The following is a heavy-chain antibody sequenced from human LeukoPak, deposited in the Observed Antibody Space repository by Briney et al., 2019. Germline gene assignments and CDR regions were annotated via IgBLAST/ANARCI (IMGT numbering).Heavy chain of an antibody. J-gene: IGHJ6*02. CDR2: ISSSSSYI. Sequence: GGSLRLSCAASRFTFSSYSMNWVRQAPGKGLEWVSSISSSSSYIYYADSVKGRFTISRDNAKNSLYLQMNSLRAEDTAVYYCARDFWGFDYASDGMDVWGQGATVTVSS. CDR3: ARDFWGFDYASDGMDV. D-gene: IGHD4-17*01. V-gene: IGHV3-21*01. CDR1: RFTFSSYS.